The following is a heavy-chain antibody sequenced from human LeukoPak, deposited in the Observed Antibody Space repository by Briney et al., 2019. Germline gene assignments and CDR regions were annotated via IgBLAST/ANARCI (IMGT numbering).Heavy chain of an antibody. J-gene: IGHJ4*02. CDR3: ARHRNGGHYDSGAYFYYFDY. D-gene: IGHD3-22*01. CDR1: GGSISSGSYY. Sequence: SETLSLTCTVSGGSISSGSYYWGWIRQPPGKGLEWIGSIFYTGSTYYNPSLKSRVTMSVDRSKNHFSLKLSSVTAADTAVYYCARHRNGGHYDSGAYFYYFDYWGQGTLVTVSS. V-gene: IGHV4-39*01. CDR2: IFYTGST.